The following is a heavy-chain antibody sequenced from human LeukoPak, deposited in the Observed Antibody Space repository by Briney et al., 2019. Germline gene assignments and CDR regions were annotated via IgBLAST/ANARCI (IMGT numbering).Heavy chain of an antibody. J-gene: IGHJ4*02. V-gene: IGHV3-30*18. CDR3: AKDFFKWLYYFDY. CDR2: ISYDGSNK. Sequence: GGSLRLSCAASGFTFSSYAMSWVRQAPGKGLEWVAVISYDGSNKYYADSVKGRVTISRDNAKNTLYLQMNSLRPEDTAVYYCAKDFFKWLYYFDYWGQGTLVTVSS. CDR1: GFTFSSYA. D-gene: IGHD3-3*01.